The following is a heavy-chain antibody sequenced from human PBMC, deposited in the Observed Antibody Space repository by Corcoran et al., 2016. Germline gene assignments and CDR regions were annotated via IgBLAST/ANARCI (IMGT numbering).Heavy chain of an antibody. CDR1: GFTFSSYS. Sequence: EVQLVESGGGLVKPGGSLRLSCAASGFTFSSYSMNWVRQAPGKGLEWVSSISSSSSYLYYADSVKGRCTISRDNAKNSLYLQMNSLRAEATAVYYCASGPPLRGPWGQGTLVTVSS. J-gene: IGHJ4*02. CDR3: ASGPPLRGP. V-gene: IGHV3-21*01. CDR2: ISSSSSYL.